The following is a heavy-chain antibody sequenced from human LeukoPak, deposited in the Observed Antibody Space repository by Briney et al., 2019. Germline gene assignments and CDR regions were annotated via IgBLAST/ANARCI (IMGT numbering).Heavy chain of an antibody. V-gene: IGHV3-21*01. CDR2: ISSSSSYI. CDR1: GFTFSSYS. J-gene: IGHJ4*02. D-gene: IGHD3-22*01. CDR3: ASRKDYDISGYYLYYFDY. Sequence: PGGSLRLSCAASGFTFSSYSMNWVRQAPGKGLEWVSSISSSSSYIYYADSVKGRFTISRDNAKNSLYLQMNSLRAEDTAVYYCASRKDYDISGYYLYYFDYWGQGILVTVSS.